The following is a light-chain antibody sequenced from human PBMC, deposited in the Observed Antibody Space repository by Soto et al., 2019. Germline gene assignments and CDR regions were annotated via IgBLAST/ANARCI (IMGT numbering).Light chain of an antibody. Sequence: DIQLTQSPSTLSASVGDRVIITCRASQSPSGWLAWYQQKPGKAPKLLIYKASTLQSGVPSRFSGSEYVTEFTLTPSSLQPDNFATYYCQQYNYYSWTIGHGTKVEIK. V-gene: IGKV1-5*03. CDR2: KAS. J-gene: IGKJ1*01. CDR3: QQYNYYSWT. CDR1: QSPSGW.